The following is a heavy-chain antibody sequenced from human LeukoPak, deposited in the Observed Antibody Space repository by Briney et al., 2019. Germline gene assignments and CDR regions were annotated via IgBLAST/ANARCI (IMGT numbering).Heavy chain of an antibody. V-gene: IGHV1-18*01. CDR2: INPYNGNT. CDR1: GYTFTSYG. J-gene: IGHJ4*02. CDR3: ARDRQCGY. D-gene: IGHD2-21*01. Sequence: VASVKVSCKASGYTFTSYGISWVRQAPGQGLEWMGWINPYNGNTNYAPKLQGRLTMTTDTSTSTAYMELRSLRSDDTAVYYCARDRQCGYWGQGTLVTVSS.